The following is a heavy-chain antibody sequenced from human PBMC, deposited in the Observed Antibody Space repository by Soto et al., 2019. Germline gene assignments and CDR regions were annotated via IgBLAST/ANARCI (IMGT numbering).Heavy chain of an antibody. V-gene: IGHV3-23*01. J-gene: IGHJ6*03. Sequence: EVQLLESGGGLVQPGGSLRLSCAASGFTFSSYAMSWVRQAPGKGLEWVSAISGSGGSTYYADSVKGRFTISRDNSKNTVYLQKNSLRAEDTAVYYCAKGSKMTTVTTGLYYYYYYMDVWGKGTTVTVSS. D-gene: IGHD4-17*01. CDR2: ISGSGGST. CDR1: GFTFSSYA. CDR3: AKGSKMTTVTTGLYYYYYYMDV.